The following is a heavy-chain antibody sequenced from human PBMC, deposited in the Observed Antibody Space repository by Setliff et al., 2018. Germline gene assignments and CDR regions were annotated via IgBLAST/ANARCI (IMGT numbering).Heavy chain of an antibody. CDR1: GGTFSSYA. Sequence: VKVSCKASGGTFSSYAISWVRQAPGQGLEWMGGIIPIFGTANYAQKLQGRVTMTTDTSTSTAYMELRSLRSDDTAVYYCARAPAYSSTPGSYAFDIWGQGTMVTVSS. D-gene: IGHD6-13*01. J-gene: IGHJ3*02. CDR3: ARAPAYSSTPGSYAFDI. CDR2: IIPIFGTA. V-gene: IGHV1-69*13.